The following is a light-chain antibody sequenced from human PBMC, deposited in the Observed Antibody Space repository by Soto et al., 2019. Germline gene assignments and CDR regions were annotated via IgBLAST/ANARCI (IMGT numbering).Light chain of an antibody. J-gene: IGLJ2*01. V-gene: IGLV2-11*01. Sequence: QSALTQPRSVSGSPGQSVTVSCTGTSSDAGAYNYVSWYQQHPGRAPKIIIYDVTGRPSGVPDRFSGSKSGNTASLTISGLQADDEADYYCCSYAGNSLIFGGGTKVTVL. CDR1: SSDAGAYNY. CDR3: CSYAGNSLI. CDR2: DVT.